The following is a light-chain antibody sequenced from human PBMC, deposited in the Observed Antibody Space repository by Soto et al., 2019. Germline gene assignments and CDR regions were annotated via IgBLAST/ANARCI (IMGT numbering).Light chain of an antibody. Sequence: IQLTQSPSSLSASVGDRVTITCRASQDIAIYLAWYQQKPGKAPNLLIYDASTLHSGVPSRFSGSGSGTEFTLTISSLQPDDFATYYCQHYNSYSEAFGQGTKVDIK. CDR3: QHYNSYSEA. CDR1: QDIAIY. V-gene: IGKV1-9*01. CDR2: DAS. J-gene: IGKJ1*01.